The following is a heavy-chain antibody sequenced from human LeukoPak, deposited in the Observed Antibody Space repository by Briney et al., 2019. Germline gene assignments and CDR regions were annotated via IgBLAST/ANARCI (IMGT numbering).Heavy chain of an antibody. CDR1: GYTFTRYY. Sequence: ASVKVSCKASGYTFTRYYMQWVRQAPGQGLEWMGIINPSAGTTNYAQNFQGRVTMTRDMSTGTVYMELINLTSDDTAVYYCARERDSSSSVNHWGQGTLVTVSS. J-gene: IGHJ5*02. D-gene: IGHD6-6*01. CDR2: INPSAGTT. CDR3: ARERDSSSSVNH. V-gene: IGHV1-46*01.